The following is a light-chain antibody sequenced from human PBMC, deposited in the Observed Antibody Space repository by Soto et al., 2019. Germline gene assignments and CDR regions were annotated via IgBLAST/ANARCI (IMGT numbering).Light chain of an antibody. CDR3: QQLYTYPLT. CDR2: AAS. CDR1: QDTSRS. Sequence: DTQVTQSPSFLSASVGERVTITCRASQDTSRSLGWYQQKPGKAPKLLIYAASTLHSGVPSRFSGSGSGTEFTLTISSLQPEDFATYYCQQLYTYPLTFGGGTKVDIK. J-gene: IGKJ4*02. V-gene: IGKV1-9*01.